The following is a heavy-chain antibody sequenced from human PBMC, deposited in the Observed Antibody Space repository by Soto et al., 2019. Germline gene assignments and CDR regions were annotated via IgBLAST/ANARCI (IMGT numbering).Heavy chain of an antibody. J-gene: IGHJ6*02. Sequence: SVKASCKASGYTFTSYAMHWVRQAPGQRLEWMGWINAGNGNTKYSQKFQGRVTITRDTSASTAYMELSSLRSEDTAVYYCARDLSCSGGSCDGPHPGDYGRDVWGQGPTVTVSS. V-gene: IGHV1-3*01. D-gene: IGHD2-15*01. CDR2: INAGNGNT. CDR3: ARDLSCSGGSCDGPHPGDYGRDV. CDR1: GYTFTSYA.